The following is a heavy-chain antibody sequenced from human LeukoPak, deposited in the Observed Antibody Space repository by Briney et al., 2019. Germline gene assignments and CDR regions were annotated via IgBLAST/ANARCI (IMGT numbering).Heavy chain of an antibody. Sequence: GGSLRLSCAASGFTFSSYGMGWVRQAPGKGLEWISGISGSGGSTYYADSVKGRFTISRDNSKNTLCLQMNSLRAEDTAVYYCAKLWEGDYGGLDPWGQGTLVTVSS. J-gene: IGHJ5*02. CDR2: ISGSGGST. D-gene: IGHD4-17*01. CDR1: GFTFSSYG. V-gene: IGHV3-23*01. CDR3: AKLWEGDYGGLDP.